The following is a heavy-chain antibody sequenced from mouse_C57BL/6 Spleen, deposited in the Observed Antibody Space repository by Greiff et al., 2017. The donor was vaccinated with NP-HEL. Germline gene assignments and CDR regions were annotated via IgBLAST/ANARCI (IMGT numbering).Heavy chain of an antibody. D-gene: IGHD2-4*01. V-gene: IGHV1-15*01. CDR3: TRSYDYDGYYAMDY. CDR1: GYTFTDYE. Sequence: QVQLKQSGAELVRPGASVTLSCKASGYTFTDYEMHWVKQTPVHGLEWIGAIDPETGGTAYNQKFKGKAILTADKSSSTAYMELRSLTSEDSAVYYCTRSYDYDGYYAMDYWGQGTSVTVSS. J-gene: IGHJ4*01. CDR2: IDPETGGT.